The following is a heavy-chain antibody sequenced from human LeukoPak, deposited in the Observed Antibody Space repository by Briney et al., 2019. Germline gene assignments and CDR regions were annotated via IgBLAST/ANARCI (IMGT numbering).Heavy chain of an antibody. CDR3: ARIVQWLANPYYYYGMDV. D-gene: IGHD6-19*01. CDR1: GGSISSGGYY. Sequence: SETLSLTCTVSGGSISSGGYYWSWIRQPPGKGLEWIGSIYYSGSTYYNPSLKSRVTISVDTSKNQFSLKLSSVTAADTAVYYCARIVQWLANPYYYYGMDVWGQGTTVTVSS. CDR2: IYYSGST. J-gene: IGHJ6*02. V-gene: IGHV4-39*07.